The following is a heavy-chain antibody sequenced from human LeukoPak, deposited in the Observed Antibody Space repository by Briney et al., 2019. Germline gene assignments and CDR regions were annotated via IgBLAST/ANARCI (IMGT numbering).Heavy chain of an antibody. Sequence: ASVKVSCKASGYTFTGYYMHWVRQSPGHGLEWIGWINPNSGGTNYAQKFQGRVTMTRDTSISTAYMELSRLRSDDTAVYYCARVQYSSSWYSGSEFDYWGQGTLVTVSS. J-gene: IGHJ4*02. D-gene: IGHD6-13*01. CDR1: GYTFTGYY. CDR3: ARVQYSSSWYSGSEFDY. V-gene: IGHV1-2*02. CDR2: INPNSGGT.